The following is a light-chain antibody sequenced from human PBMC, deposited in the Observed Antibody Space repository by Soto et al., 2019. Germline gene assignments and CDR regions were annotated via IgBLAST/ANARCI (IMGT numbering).Light chain of an antibody. J-gene: IGKJ4*01. V-gene: IGKV1-39*01. CDR2: AAS. CDR1: QSISSY. Sequence: DIQMTQSPSSLSASVGDRVTITCRASQSISSYLNWYQHKPGKAPKFLIYAASSLQSGVPSRFSGSGSGTDFTLTIRSLQPEDFATYYCQQSYNTPLTFGGGTKVEIK. CDR3: QQSYNTPLT.